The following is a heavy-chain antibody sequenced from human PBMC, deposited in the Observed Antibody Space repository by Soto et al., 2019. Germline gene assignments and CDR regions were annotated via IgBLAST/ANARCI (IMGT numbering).Heavy chain of an antibody. J-gene: IGHJ4*02. CDR1: GGSFSGYY. D-gene: IGHD4-17*01. CDR3: ASLTVTTYGY. V-gene: IGHV4-34*01. CDR2: INHSGST. Sequence: SETLSLTCAVYGGSFSGYYWSWIRQPPGKGLEWIGEINHSGSTNYNPSLKSRVTISVDTSKNQFSLKLSSVTAADTAVYYCASLTVTTYGYWGQGTLVTVSS.